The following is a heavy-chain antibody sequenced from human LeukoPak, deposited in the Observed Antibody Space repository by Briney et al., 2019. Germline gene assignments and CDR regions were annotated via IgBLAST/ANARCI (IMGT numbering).Heavy chain of an antibody. CDR2: INKDGSET. Sequence: GGSLRLSCAASAFTFSDYWMTWVRQAPGTGLERVANINKDGSETYYVDSVRGRFTISRDNAKNSLYLQMNSLRAGDTAVYYCAKGYGWEASYYYYYMDVWGKGTTVTVSS. CDR1: AFTFSDYW. V-gene: IGHV3-7*01. CDR3: AKGYGWEASYYYYYMDV. D-gene: IGHD1-26*01. J-gene: IGHJ6*03.